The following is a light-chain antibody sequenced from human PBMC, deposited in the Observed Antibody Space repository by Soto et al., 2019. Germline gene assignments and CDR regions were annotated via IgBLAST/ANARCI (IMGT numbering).Light chain of an antibody. CDR3: QQYSNWPPFT. CDR1: QSVSSY. J-gene: IGKJ2*01. V-gene: IGKV3-15*01. CDR2: GAS. Sequence: EIVMTQSPATLSVARGERATLSCRASQSVSSYLAWYQQKPGQAPRLLIYGASTRATGIPARFSGSGSGTEFTLTISSLQSEDFAVYYCQQYSNWPPFTFGRGTKLEIK.